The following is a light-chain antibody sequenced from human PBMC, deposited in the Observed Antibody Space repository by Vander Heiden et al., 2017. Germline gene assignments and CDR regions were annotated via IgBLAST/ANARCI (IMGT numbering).Light chain of an antibody. CDR3: QQSYSNLALT. CDR2: AAS. CDR1: QSISSY. V-gene: IGKV1-39*01. J-gene: IGKJ4*01. Sequence: DIQMTQSPSSLSASVGDRVTITCRAGQSISSYLNWYQQKPGKAPKLLIYAASSLQSGVPSRFSGSGSGTDFTLTISSRQPEDFATYYCQQSYSNLALTFGGGTKVEIK.